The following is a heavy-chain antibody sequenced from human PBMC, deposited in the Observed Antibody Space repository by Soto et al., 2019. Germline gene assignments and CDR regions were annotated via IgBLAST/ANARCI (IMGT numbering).Heavy chain of an antibody. CDR1: GGSISSGDYY. Sequence: TSETLSLTCTVSGGSISSGDYYWSWIRQPPGKGLEWIGYIYCSGSTYYNPSLKSRVTISVDTSKNQFSLKLSSVTAADTAVYYCARAGGYYDSWHYYLDPWGQGALVTVSS. D-gene: IGHD3-22*01. V-gene: IGHV4-30-4*01. J-gene: IGHJ5*02. CDR3: ARAGGYYDSWHYYLDP. CDR2: IYCSGST.